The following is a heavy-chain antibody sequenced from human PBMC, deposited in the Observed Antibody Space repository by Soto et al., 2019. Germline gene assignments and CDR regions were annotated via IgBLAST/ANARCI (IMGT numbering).Heavy chain of an antibody. CDR1: GFTFSSYG. Sequence: PGGSLRLSCAASGFTFSSYGMHWVRQAPGKGLEWVAVIWYDGSNKYYADSVKGRFTISRDNSKNTLYLQMNSLRAEDTAVYYCAMGDLGIAALSYYYYGMDVWGQGTTVTVSS. V-gene: IGHV3-33*01. CDR3: AMGDLGIAALSYYYYGMDV. D-gene: IGHD6-6*01. CDR2: IWYDGSNK. J-gene: IGHJ6*02.